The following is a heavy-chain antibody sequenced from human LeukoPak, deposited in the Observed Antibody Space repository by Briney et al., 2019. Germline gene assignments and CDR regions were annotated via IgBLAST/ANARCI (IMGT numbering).Heavy chain of an antibody. J-gene: IGHJ4*02. CDR1: GGSFSGYY. CDR2: INHSGST. V-gene: IGHV4-34*01. CDR3: ARGGYYYGSGSYFDY. D-gene: IGHD3-10*01. Sequence: SGTLSLTCAVYGGSFSGYYWSWIRQPPGKGLEWIGEINHSGSTNYNPSLKSRVTISVDTSKNQFSLKLSSVTAADTAVYYCARGGYYYGSGSYFDYWGQGTLVTVS.